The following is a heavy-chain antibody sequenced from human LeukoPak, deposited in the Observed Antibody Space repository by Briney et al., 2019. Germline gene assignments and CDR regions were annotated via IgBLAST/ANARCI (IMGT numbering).Heavy chain of an antibody. Sequence: GASVKVSCKASGYTFTSYGISWVRQAPGQGLEWMGWITAYNGNTNYAQKLQGRVTMTTDTSTSTAYMELRSLRSDDTAVYYCARDCSGGSCYSGTSSGWRPIDYWGQGTLVTVSS. V-gene: IGHV1-18*01. D-gene: IGHD2-15*01. CDR2: ITAYNGNT. CDR3: ARDCSGGSCYSGTSSGWRPIDY. J-gene: IGHJ4*02. CDR1: GYTFTSYG.